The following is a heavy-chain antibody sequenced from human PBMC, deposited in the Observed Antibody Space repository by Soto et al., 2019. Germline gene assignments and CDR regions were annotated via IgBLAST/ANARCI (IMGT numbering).Heavy chain of an antibody. CDR3: AKDRTLGATGYYYYGMGV. J-gene: IGHJ6*02. D-gene: IGHD1-26*01. CDR2: ISYDGSNK. Sequence: GSLRLSCAASGFTFNTYGIHWVRQAPGKGLEWVAVISYDGSNKYYADSVKGRFTISRDNSKNTLYLQMSSLRAEDTAVYYCAKDRTLGATGYYYYGMGVWGQGTTVTVSS. V-gene: IGHV3-30*18. CDR1: GFTFNTYG.